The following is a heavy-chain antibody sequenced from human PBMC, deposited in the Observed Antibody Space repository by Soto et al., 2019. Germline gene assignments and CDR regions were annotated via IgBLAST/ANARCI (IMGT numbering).Heavy chain of an antibody. CDR2: INHSGST. D-gene: IGHD1-26*01. Sequence: SETLSLTCAVYGGSFSGYYWSWIRQPPGKGLEWIGEINHSGSTNYNPSLKSRVTISVDTSKNQFSLKLSSVTAADTAVYYCARTCIPTKTRYNWFDPWGQGTLVTVSS. CDR1: GGSFSGYY. J-gene: IGHJ5*02. V-gene: IGHV4-34*01. CDR3: ARTCIPTKTRYNWFDP.